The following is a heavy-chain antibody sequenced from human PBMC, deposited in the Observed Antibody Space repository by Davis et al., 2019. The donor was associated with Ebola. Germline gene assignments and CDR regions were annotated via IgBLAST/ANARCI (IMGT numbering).Heavy chain of an antibody. J-gene: IGHJ6*02. CDR3: ARRLSSAYYYYGMDV. V-gene: IGHV3-11*03. Sequence: SVKGRFTISRDNAKNSLYLQMNSLRAEDTAVYYCARRLSSAYYYYGMDVWGQGTTVTVSS. D-gene: IGHD4/OR15-4a*01.